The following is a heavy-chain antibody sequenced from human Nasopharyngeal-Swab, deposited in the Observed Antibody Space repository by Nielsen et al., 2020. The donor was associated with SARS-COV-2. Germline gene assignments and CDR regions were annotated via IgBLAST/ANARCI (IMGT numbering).Heavy chain of an antibody. J-gene: IGHJ3*02. D-gene: IGHD1-26*01. V-gene: IGHV3-23*01. CDR1: GFTFSRNA. CDR3: ARINPASGSYYDAIDI. CDR2: ISPSGGNT. Sequence: GESLKISCAASGFTFSRNAMSWVRQAPGKGLEWVSTISPSGGNTYYADSVRGRFTISRDNSKNTLYLQMNSLKTEDTAVYFCARINPASGSYYDAIDIWGQGTMVTVSS.